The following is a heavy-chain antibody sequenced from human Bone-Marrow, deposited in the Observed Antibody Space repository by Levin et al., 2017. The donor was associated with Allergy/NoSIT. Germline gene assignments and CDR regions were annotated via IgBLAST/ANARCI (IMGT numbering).Heavy chain of an antibody. CDR1: GYSIRRPYF. D-gene: IGHD3-10*01. V-gene: IGHV4-38-2*02. CDR3: ARMVDPRSGWFDP. Sequence: SQTLSLPCTVSGYSIRRPYFGAWIRQPPGTGLEWIGSIYHGGSTYYNPSLKSRVTMSVDTPRNQFSLKLTSVTAADTAVYYCARMVDPRSGWFDPWGQGILVTVSS. CDR2: IYHGGST. J-gene: IGHJ5*02.